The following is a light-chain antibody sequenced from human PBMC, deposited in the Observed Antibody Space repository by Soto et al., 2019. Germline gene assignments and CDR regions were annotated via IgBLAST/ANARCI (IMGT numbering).Light chain of an antibody. J-gene: IGLJ2*01. CDR2: EGT. Sequence: QSALTQPASVSGSPGQSITMSCTGTSIDVGSYNLVSWYQHHPGKAPKLIIYEGTKRPSGVSNRFSGSKSGNTASLTISGLQAEDEDDYYCCSYAGSNTFVIFGGGTKLTVL. CDR1: SIDVGSYNL. CDR3: CSYAGSNTFVI. V-gene: IGLV2-23*03.